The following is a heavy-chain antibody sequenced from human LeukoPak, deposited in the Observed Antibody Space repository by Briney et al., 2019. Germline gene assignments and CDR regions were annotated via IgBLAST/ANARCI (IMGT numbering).Heavy chain of an antibody. J-gene: IGHJ4*02. CDR3: ASSVDTAMGFDY. Sequence: TLSLTCAVSGGSISSGGYSWSWIRQPPGKGLEWIGYIYHSGSTYYNPSLKSRVTISVDRSKNQFSLKLSSVTAADTAVYYCASSVDTAMGFDYWGQGTLVTVSS. D-gene: IGHD5-18*01. CDR2: IYHSGST. CDR1: GGSISSGGYS. V-gene: IGHV4-30-2*02.